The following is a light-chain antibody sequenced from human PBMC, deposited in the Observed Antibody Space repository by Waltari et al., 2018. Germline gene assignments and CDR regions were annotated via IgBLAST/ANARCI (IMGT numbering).Light chain of an antibody. J-gene: IGLJ7*01. Sequence: QSGLTQPPSLSAAPGQKVTISCSGTSSNIGNHYVAWYQQIPGTGPKRLIDENYKRPLGVPDRVSGSRSGKSATLVSTGLLTGDEADYYCGTWDSSLSGVVFGGGTHLTVL. V-gene: IGLV1-51*02. CDR3: GTWDSSLSGVV. CDR2: ENY. CDR1: SSNIGNHY.